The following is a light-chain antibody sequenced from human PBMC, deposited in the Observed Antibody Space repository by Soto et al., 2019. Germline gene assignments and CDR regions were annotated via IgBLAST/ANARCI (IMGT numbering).Light chain of an antibody. CDR1: QSVTSSY. Sequence: ENVLTQSPGTLSLSPGERATLSCRASQSVTSSYLAWYQQKPGQAPRLLIYSASSRATGVPDRFSGSGSATDFTLTISRVGPEDFAVYYCQQYGSSRNTFGQGTKVDIK. V-gene: IGKV3-20*01. J-gene: IGKJ2*01. CDR2: SAS. CDR3: QQYGSSRNT.